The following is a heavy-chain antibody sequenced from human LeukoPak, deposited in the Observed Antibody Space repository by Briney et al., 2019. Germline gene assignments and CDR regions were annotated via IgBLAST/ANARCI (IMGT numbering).Heavy chain of an antibody. CDR2: INPSGGST. D-gene: IGHD4-17*01. CDR3: ARAADDYVEAFDI. CDR1: GYTFTSYY. V-gene: IGHV1-46*01. Sequence: ASVTVSCTASGYTFTSYYMHWVRQAPGQGPEWMGIINPSGGSTSYAQKFQGRVTMTRDTSTSTVYMELSSLRSEDTAVYYCARAADDYVEAFDIWGQGTMVTVSS. J-gene: IGHJ3*02.